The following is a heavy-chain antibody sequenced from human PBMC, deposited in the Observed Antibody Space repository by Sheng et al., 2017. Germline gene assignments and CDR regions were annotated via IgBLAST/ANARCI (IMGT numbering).Heavy chain of an antibody. V-gene: IGHV1-2*02. CDR2: INPNSGGT. J-gene: IGHJ6*03. CDR1: GYTFTGYY. Sequence: QVQLVQSGAEVKKPGASVKVSCKASGYTFTGYYMHWVRQAPGQGLEWMGWINPNSGGTNYAQKFQGRVTMTRDTSISTAYMELSRLRSDDTAVYYCARGAVGSYQLLDYYYYMDVWGQGTTVTVSS. D-gene: IGHD2-2*01. CDR3: ARGAVGSYQLLDYYYYMDV.